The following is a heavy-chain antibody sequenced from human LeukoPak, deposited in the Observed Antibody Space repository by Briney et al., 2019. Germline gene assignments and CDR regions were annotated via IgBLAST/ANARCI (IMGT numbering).Heavy chain of an antibody. D-gene: IGHD1-26*01. J-gene: IGHJ6*03. CDR2: ISWDGGST. V-gene: IGHV3-43*01. CDR3: AKDLSLEWEDYYYYYMDV. Sequence: SGGSLRLSCAASGFTFDDYTMHWVRQAPGKGLEWVSLISWDGGSTYYADSVKGRFTISRDTSKNTLYLQMNSLRAEDTAVYYCAKDLSLEWEDYYYYYMDVWGKGTTVTVSS. CDR1: GFTFDDYT.